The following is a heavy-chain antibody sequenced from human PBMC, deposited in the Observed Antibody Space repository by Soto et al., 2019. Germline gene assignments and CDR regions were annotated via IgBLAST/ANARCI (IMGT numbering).Heavy chain of an antibody. V-gene: IGHV1-2*02. D-gene: IGHD6-6*01. J-gene: IGHJ5*02. CDR2: INPNSGST. CDR1: GYTFTGYF. CDR3: ARGGYSSSSIRFDP. Sequence: ASVKVYCKASGYTFTGYFIHWVRQAPGQGLEWMGMINPNSGSTKYAQNFQAGVTMTRDTSITTVYMELSRLTSDDTAVYYCARGGYSSSSIRFDPWGQGTLVTVSS.